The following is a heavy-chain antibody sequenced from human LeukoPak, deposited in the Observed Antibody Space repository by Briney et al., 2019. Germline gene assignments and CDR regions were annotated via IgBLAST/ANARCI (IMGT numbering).Heavy chain of an antibody. D-gene: IGHD4-17*01. Sequence: PGGSLRLSCAASGFTFSSYAMSWVRQAPGKGLEWVSAISGSGGSTYYADSVKGRFTISRDNSKNTLYLQMNSLRAEDTAVYYCAKVGLTVTTDEYYFDYWGQGTLVTVSS. CDR2: ISGSGGST. J-gene: IGHJ4*02. V-gene: IGHV3-23*01. CDR1: GFTFSSYA. CDR3: AKVGLTVTTDEYYFDY.